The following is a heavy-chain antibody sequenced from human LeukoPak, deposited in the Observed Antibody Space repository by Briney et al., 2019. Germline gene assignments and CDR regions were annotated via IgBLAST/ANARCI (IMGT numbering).Heavy chain of an antibody. CDR3: AKARDYYDFWSGYRPRYYYYGMDV. J-gene: IGHJ6*02. Sequence: RRSLRLSCAASGFTFSSYGVHWVRQAPGKGLEWVAVISYDGSNKYYADSVKGRFTISRDNSKNTLYLQMNSLRAEDTAVYYCAKARDYYDFWSGYRPRYYYYGMDVWGQGTTVTVSS. V-gene: IGHV3-30*18. CDR1: GFTFSSYG. D-gene: IGHD3-3*01. CDR2: ISYDGSNK.